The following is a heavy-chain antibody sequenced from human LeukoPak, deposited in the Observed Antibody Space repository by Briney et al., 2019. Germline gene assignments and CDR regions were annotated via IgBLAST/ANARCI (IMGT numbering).Heavy chain of an antibody. CDR3: ARHGGIAAAGDWFDP. J-gene: IGHJ5*02. Sequence: SETLSLTCTVSGGSMRSNYWSWIRQPPGKGLEWIGYSHYSGTTNYNPSLKSRVTISIDTSKNQFSLKLSSVTAADTAVYYCARHGGIAAAGDWFDPWGQGTLVTVSS. CDR1: GGSMRSNY. D-gene: IGHD6-13*01. V-gene: IGHV4-59*08. CDR2: SHYSGTT.